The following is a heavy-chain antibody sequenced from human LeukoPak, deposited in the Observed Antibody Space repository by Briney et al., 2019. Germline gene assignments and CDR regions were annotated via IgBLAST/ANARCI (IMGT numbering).Heavy chain of an antibody. J-gene: IGHJ4*02. CDR1: GFTFSDYY. Sequence: GGSLRLSCAASGFTFSDYYMSWVRQAPGKGLESISYISSSGSSIYYADSVKGRFTISRDNAKNSLYLQMNSLRAEDTAVHFCARDRGGGLDLAFFDHWGQGTLVTVSS. D-gene: IGHD5-12*01. CDR3: ARDRGGGLDLAFFDH. V-gene: IGHV3-11*01. CDR2: ISSSGSSI.